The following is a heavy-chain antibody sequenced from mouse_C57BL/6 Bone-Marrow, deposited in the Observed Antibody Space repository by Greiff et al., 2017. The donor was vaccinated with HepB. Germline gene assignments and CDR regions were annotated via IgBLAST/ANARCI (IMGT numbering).Heavy chain of an antibody. J-gene: IGHJ4*01. CDR1: GYTFTDYY. V-gene: IGHV1-76*01. CDR2: IYPGSGNT. Sequence: QVQLQQSGAELVRPGASVKLSCKASGYTFTDYYINWVKQRPGQGLEWIARIYPGSGNTYYNEKFKGKATLTAEKSSSTAYMQLSSLTSEDSAVYFCARKGSYGSSPWDAMDYWGQGTSVTVSS. D-gene: IGHD1-1*01. CDR3: ARKGSYGSSPWDAMDY.